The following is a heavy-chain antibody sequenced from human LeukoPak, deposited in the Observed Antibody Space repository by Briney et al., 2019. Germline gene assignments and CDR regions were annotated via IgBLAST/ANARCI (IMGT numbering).Heavy chain of an antibody. J-gene: IGHJ4*02. D-gene: IGHD2-2*01. CDR2: ISGSGGST. CDR3: AKLPGDIVVVPADY. Sequence: GGSLRLSCAASGFTFSSYAMSWVRQAPGKGLEWVSAISGSGGSTYYADSVKGRFTISRDNSKNTLYLQMNSLRAEDTAVYYCAKLPGDIVVVPADYWGQGTLVTVSS. V-gene: IGHV3-23*01. CDR1: GFTFSSYA.